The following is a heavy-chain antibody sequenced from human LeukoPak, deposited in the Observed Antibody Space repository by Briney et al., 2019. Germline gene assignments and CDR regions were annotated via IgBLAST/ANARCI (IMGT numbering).Heavy chain of an antibody. CDR3: VKGRTRANS. D-gene: IGHD3-3*01. CDR2: IRSKGSGGAI. CDR1: GFTFNEYA. V-gene: IGHV3-49*03. Sequence: GGSLRLSCTASGFTFNEYAMSWFRQAPGKGLEWVGFIRSKGSGGAIEYAASVKGRFTLSRDDSKSIVSLQMNSLQSEDTAVYYCVKGRTRANSWGQGTLVTVSS. J-gene: IGHJ4*02.